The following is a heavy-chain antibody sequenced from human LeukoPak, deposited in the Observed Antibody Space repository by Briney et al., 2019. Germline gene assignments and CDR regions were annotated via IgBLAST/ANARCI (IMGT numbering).Heavy chain of an antibody. J-gene: IGHJ4*02. Sequence: PSETLSLTCTVSGGSISSYYWSWIRQPPGKGLEWIGSIYYSGSTYYNPSLKSRVTISVDTSKNQFSLKLSSVTAADTAVYYCARNPLDYSGYDFDYWGQGTLVTVSS. V-gene: IGHV4-59*12. CDR3: ARNPLDYSGYDFDY. D-gene: IGHD5-12*01. CDR1: GGSISSYY. CDR2: IYYSGST.